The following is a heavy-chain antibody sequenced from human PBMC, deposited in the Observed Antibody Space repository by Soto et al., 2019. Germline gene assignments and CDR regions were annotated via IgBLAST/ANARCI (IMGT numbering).Heavy chain of an antibody. D-gene: IGHD2-15*01. V-gene: IGHV1-69*06. Sequence: QVQLVQSGAEVKKPGSSVKVSCKSSGGTFGSYAISWVRQAPGQGLEWMGGVIPIFGTPHYAQKFHGRVTITADIPTSTADLELSSLKSADTAVYYCAKIRWTISLQEEDAIWGQGTLVTVSS. CDR2: VIPIFGTP. J-gene: IGHJ4*02. CDR3: AKIRWTISLQEEDAI. CDR1: GGTFGSYA.